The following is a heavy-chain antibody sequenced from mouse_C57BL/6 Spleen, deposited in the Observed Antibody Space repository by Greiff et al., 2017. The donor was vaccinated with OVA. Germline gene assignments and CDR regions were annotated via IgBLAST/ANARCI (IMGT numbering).Heavy chain of an antibody. CDR2: IYPRSGNT. V-gene: IGHV1-81*01. J-gene: IGHJ4*01. Sequence: VQLQQSGAELARPGASVTLSCKASGYTFTSYGISWVKQRTGQGLEWIGEIYPRSGNTYYNEKFKGKATLTADKSSSTAYMELRILTSEDSAVYVCAIPTVVAADYYSMDDWGQGTSVTVSS. CDR3: AIPTVVAADYYSMDD. CDR1: GYTFTSYG. D-gene: IGHD1-1*01.